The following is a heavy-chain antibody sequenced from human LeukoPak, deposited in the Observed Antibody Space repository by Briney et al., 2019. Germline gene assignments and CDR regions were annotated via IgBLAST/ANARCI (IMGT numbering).Heavy chain of an antibody. V-gene: IGHV3-66*01. D-gene: IGHD3-10*01. CDR1: GFTVSSNY. CDR3: AREAGGSGSYSSYYYYMDV. CDR2: IYSGGST. Sequence: GGSLRLSCAASGFTVSSNYMSWVRQAPGKGLEWVSVIYSGGSTYYAGSVKGRFTISRDNSKNTLYLQMNSLRAEDTAVYYCAREAGGSGSYSSYYYYMDVWGKGTTVTISS. J-gene: IGHJ6*03.